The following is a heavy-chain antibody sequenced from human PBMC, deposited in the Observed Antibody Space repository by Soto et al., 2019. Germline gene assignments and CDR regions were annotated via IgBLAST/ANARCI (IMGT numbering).Heavy chain of an antibody. D-gene: IGHD4-4*01. J-gene: IGHJ3*02. CDR3: ARGLVGRDGYNNDAFDI. CDR1: GYTFTAYY. V-gene: IGHV1-2*02. Sequence: WASVKVSCKASGYTFTAYYMHWVRQAPGQGLEWMGWINPNNGGTNYAQKFQGRVTMTRDTSISTAYMDLSSLRSDDTAVYYCARGLVGRDGYNNDAFDIWGQGTMVTVSS. CDR2: INPNNGGT.